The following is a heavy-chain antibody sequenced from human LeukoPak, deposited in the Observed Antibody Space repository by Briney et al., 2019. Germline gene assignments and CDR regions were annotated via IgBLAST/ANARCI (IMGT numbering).Heavy chain of an antibody. CDR2: INHSGST. Sequence: AETLTLTCAAYGVSFSGYYWSWIRQPPGKGLEWIGEINHSGSTNYNPSLKSRVTISRDKSKNQLSLKLSTLTAADTAVYYCAGCRRGVWGQGTTVTVSS. V-gene: IGHV4-34*01. D-gene: IGHD2-15*01. J-gene: IGHJ6*02. CDR1: GVSFSGYY. CDR3: AGCRRGV.